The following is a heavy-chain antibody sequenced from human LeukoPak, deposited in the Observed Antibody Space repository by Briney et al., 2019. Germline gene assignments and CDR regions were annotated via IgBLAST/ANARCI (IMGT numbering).Heavy chain of an antibody. V-gene: IGHV1-2*02. J-gene: IGHJ3*02. CDR1: GYTFTGYY. Sequence: ASVKVSCKASGYTFTGYYIHWVRQAPGQGLEWMGLISPTSGGTNYAQKFQGRVTMTRDTSISTAYMDLSRLRSDDTAVYYCARDPQYCSGGSCYLSRHDAFDIWGQGTMVTVSS. D-gene: IGHD2-15*01. CDR2: ISPTSGGT. CDR3: ARDPQYCSGGSCYLSRHDAFDI.